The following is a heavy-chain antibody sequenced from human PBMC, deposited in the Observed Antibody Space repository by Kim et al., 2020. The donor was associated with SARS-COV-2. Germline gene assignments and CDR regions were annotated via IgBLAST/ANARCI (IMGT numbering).Heavy chain of an antibody. CDR1: GGSISSYY. CDR3: ARRGSSGWPYYYYYGMDV. V-gene: IGHV4-59*01. CDR2: IYYRGST. D-gene: IGHD6-19*01. J-gene: IGHJ6*02. Sequence: SETLSLTCTVSGGSISSYYWSWIRQPPGKGLEWIGYIYYRGSTNYNPSLKSRVTISVDTSKNQFSMKLSSVTAADTAVYYCARRGSSGWPYYYYYGMDVWGQGTTVTVSS.